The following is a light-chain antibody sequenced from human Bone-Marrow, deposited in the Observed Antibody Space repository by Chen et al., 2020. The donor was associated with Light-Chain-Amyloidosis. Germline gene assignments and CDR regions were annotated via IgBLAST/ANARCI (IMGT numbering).Light chain of an antibody. CDR3: QQGNSFPIT. V-gene: IGKV1-12*01. J-gene: IGKJ5*01. CDR1: QGINMW. Sequence: DIQMTQSPSSVSASVGDRVTITCRASQGINMWLAWYQKKPGKAPKLLIHDASSLQSWVPSRFSGSGSGTDFTLTISSLQPEDFATYYCQQGNSFPITFGQGTRLEIK. CDR2: DAS.